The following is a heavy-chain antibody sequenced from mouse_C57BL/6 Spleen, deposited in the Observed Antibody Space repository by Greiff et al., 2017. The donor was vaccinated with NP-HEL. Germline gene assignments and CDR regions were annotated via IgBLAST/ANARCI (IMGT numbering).Heavy chain of an antibody. D-gene: IGHD1-1*01. CDR3: ARSGFITTVDWYFDV. CDR2: IYPGDGDT. V-gene: IGHV1-82*01. CDR1: GYAFSSSW. Sequence: VQLQQSGPELVKPGASVKISCKASGYAFSSSWMNWVKQRPGKGLEWIGRIYPGDGDTNYNGKFKGKATLTADKSSSTAYMPLSSLTSEDSAVYVCARSGFITTVDWYFDVWGTGTTVTVSS. J-gene: IGHJ1*03.